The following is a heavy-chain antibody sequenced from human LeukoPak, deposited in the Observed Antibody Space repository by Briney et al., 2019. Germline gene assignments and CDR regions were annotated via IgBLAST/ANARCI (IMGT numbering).Heavy chain of an antibody. CDR3: ARGVVVVAATRSGNYFDY. Sequence: SETLSLTCTVSGGSISSSSYYWGWIRQPPGEGLEYVGSLFYSGTSYYNPSLKSRVTMSVDTSKNQFSLKLSSVTAADTAVYYCARGVVVVAATRSGNYFDYWGQGTLVTVSS. V-gene: IGHV4-39*01. CDR1: GGSISSSSYY. CDR2: LFYSGTS. J-gene: IGHJ4*02. D-gene: IGHD2-15*01.